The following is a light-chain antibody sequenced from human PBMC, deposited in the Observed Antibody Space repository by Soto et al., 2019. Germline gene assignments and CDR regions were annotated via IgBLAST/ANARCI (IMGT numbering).Light chain of an antibody. CDR1: QGISNY. CDR3: LHTDSFPWT. V-gene: IGKV1-12*01. CDR2: VVS. J-gene: IGKJ1*01. Sequence: DIQMTQSPSSLSASVGDRVTITCRASQGISNYLAWYQQKPGKVPKLLIYVVSSLQSGVPSRFSGSGSGTYFTLTISNLQPEDFATYYCLHTDSFPWTFGQGTKVEMK.